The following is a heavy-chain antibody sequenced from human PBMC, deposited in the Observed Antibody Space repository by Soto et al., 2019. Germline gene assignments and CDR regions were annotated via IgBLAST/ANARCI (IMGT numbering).Heavy chain of an antibody. CDR1: GFTFSSYS. V-gene: IGHV3-48*02. J-gene: IGHJ4*02. Sequence: GGSLRLSCAASGFTFSSYSMNWVRQAPGKGLEWVSYITSSTSTIYYADSVKGRFTISRDNAKNLLYLQMNSLRDEDTAVYYCARGGNSAWRYFDYWGQGTLVTVS. D-gene: IGHD6-19*01. CDR2: ITSSTSTI. CDR3: ARGGNSAWRYFDY.